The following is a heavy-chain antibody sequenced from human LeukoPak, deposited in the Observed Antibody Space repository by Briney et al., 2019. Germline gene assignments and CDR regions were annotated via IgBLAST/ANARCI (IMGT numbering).Heavy chain of an antibody. Sequence: PSETLSLTCAVYGGSFSGYYWSWIRQPPGKGLEWIGEINHSGSNNYNPSLKTRVTISVDTSKNQFSLKLSSVTAADTAVYYCARGRGSGVRGFQHWGQGTLVTVSS. J-gene: IGHJ1*01. V-gene: IGHV4-34*01. CDR3: ARGRGSGVRGFQH. CDR2: INHSGSN. CDR1: GGSFSGYY. D-gene: IGHD2-15*01.